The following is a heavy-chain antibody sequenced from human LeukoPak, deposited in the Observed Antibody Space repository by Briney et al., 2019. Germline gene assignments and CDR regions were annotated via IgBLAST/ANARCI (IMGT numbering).Heavy chain of an antibody. V-gene: IGHV4-31*03. Sequence: PSETLSLTCTVSGGSISSGGYYWSWIRLHPGKGLEWIGYIYYSGSTYYNPSLKSRVTISIDTSKNQFSLKLSSVTAADTAVYYCARVLNRVQFQHWGQGTLVTVSS. J-gene: IGHJ1*01. CDR3: ARVLNRVQFQH. CDR1: GGSISSGGYY. CDR2: IYYSGST. D-gene: IGHD4/OR15-4a*01.